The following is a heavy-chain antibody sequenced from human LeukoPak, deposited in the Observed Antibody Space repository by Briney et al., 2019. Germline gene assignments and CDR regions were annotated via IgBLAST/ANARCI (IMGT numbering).Heavy chain of an antibody. D-gene: IGHD6-19*01. Sequence: ASVKVSCKASGYTFSNYGVSWVRQAPGQGLECMGWISAYNGNTKYVEKFQGRVTMTRDTTTSTAYMELSRLRSDDTAVYYCARDLRVAVAGTPYYYYMDVWGKGTTVTVSS. CDR1: GYTFSNYG. CDR3: ARDLRVAVAGTPYYYYMDV. J-gene: IGHJ6*03. V-gene: IGHV1-18*01. CDR2: ISAYNGNT.